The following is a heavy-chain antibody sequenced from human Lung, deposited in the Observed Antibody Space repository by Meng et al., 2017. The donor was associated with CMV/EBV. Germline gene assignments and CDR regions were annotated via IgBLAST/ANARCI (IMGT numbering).Heavy chain of an antibody. CDR2: IYVSKNT. CDR3: ARDRAWLGRGSFEF. D-gene: IGHD3-9*01. V-gene: IGHV4-61*01. Sequence: SETLSLXXTVSGVSVTYNSYYWSWIRQSPGKGLEWIGYIYVSKNTKYNPSLQSRVTMSVDTTKNQVFLKLSSVTAADTAVYYCARDRAWLGRGSFEFWGQGPVVTVSS. J-gene: IGHJ4*03. CDR1: GVSVTYNSYY.